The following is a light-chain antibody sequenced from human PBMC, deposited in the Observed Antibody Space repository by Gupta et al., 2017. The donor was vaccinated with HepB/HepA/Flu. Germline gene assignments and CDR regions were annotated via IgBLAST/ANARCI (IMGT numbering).Light chain of an antibody. CDR2: AGS. CDR1: QDIRYY. V-gene: IGKV1-33*01. Sequence: DIQMTQSPTALSASVGDRVTISCQASQDIRYYLNWYQQKPGKAPKLLIYAGSNLTTGVPSRFTGSGSGTDFTFTISSLQPEDVATYFCKQDANLPLTFGAGTKVEFE. J-gene: IGKJ4*01. CDR3: KQDANLPLT.